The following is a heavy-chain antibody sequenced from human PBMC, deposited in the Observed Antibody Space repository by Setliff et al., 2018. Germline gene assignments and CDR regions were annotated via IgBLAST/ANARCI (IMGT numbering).Heavy chain of an antibody. V-gene: IGHV1-24*01. CDR2: FDPEDEET. Sequence: ASVKVSCKVSGYTLTELSMHWVRQAPGKGLEWMGGFDPEDEETIYAQKFQGRVTMTEDTSTDTAYMELSSLRSEDTAVYYCALTYYYDSSGYYRPEYFQHWGQGTLVTVSS. CDR1: GYTLTELS. D-gene: IGHD3-22*01. J-gene: IGHJ1*01. CDR3: ALTYYYDSSGYYRPEYFQH.